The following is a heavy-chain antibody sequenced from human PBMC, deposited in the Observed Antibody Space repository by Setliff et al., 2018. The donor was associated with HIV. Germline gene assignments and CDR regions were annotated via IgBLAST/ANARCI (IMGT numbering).Heavy chain of an antibody. D-gene: IGHD2-15*01. CDR3: ARFTVVVFGAGEPSWFDP. V-gene: IGHV4-34*01. Sequence: SETLSLTCAVSGGSFSGYYWSWIRQPPGKGLEWIGHIHYKGYIDYNASLKSRLAISSGTSKNQFSLNLSSVIAADTAIYFCARFTVVVFGAGEPSWFDPWGQGILVTVSS. CDR1: GGSFSGYY. J-gene: IGHJ5*02. CDR2: IHYKGYI.